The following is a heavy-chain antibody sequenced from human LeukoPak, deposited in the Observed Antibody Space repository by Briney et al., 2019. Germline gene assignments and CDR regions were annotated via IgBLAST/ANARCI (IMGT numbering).Heavy chain of an antibody. D-gene: IGHD6-13*01. V-gene: IGHV4-61*05. CDR3: ARASGSSWFPAYYYGMDV. J-gene: IGHJ6*02. CDR1: GGSISSSSYY. CDR2: IYYSGST. Sequence: PSETLSLTCTVSGGSISSSSYYWGWIRQPPGKGLEWIGYIYYSGSTNYNPSLKSRVTISVDTSKNQFSLKLSSVTAADTAVYYCARASGSSWFPAYYYGMDVWGQGTTVTVSS.